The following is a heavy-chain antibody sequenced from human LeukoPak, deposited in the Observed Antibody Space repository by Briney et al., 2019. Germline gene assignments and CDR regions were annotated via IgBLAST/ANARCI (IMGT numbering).Heavy chain of an antibody. CDR2: LYYSGST. V-gene: IGHV4-39*01. J-gene: IGHJ4*02. D-gene: IGHD2/OR15-2a*01. Sequence: PSETLSLTCTVSGGSISSSRYYWGWIRQPPGKGLEWIGTLYYSGSTYYNPSLKSRATMSVDTSKDPFSLKLTSLTAADTAVYYCARRDYWGYLDSWGQGTLVTVSS. CDR1: GGSISSSRYY. CDR3: ARRDYWGYLDS.